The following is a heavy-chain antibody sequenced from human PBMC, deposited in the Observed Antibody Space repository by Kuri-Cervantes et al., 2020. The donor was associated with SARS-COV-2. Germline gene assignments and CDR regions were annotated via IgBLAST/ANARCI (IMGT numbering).Heavy chain of an antibody. J-gene: IGHJ6*03. CDR1: GYSFTSYY. V-gene: IGHV1-2*02. Sequence: ASVKVSCKASGYSFTSYYINWVRQAPGQGLEWMGWINPNSGGTNYAQKFQGRVTMTRDTSISTAYMELSRLRSDDTAVYYCARDSVATIEGYYYYYMDVWGKGTTVTVSS. D-gene: IGHD5-12*01. CDR3: ARDSVATIEGYYYYYMDV. CDR2: INPNSGGT.